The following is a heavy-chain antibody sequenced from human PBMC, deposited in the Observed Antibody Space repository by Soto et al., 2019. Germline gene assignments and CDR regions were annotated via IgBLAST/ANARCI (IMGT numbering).Heavy chain of an antibody. V-gene: IGHV4-59*12. Sequence: PSETLSLTCTVSGGSISSYYCSWIRQPPGKGLDWIGYIYYSGSTYYNPSLKSRVTISVDTSKNQFSLKLSSVTAADTAVYYCARERPDGSRLDPWGQGTLVTVSS. J-gene: IGHJ5*02. CDR3: ARERPDGSRLDP. CDR1: GGSISSYY. D-gene: IGHD6-13*01. CDR2: IYYSGST.